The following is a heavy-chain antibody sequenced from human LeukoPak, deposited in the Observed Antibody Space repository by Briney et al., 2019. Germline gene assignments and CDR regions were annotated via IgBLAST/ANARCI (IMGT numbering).Heavy chain of an antibody. D-gene: IGHD1-14*01. V-gene: IGHV1-24*01. CDR1: GYTFTSYD. Sequence: ASVKVSCKASGYTFTSYDINWVRQAPGKGLEWMGGFDPEDGETIYAQKFQGRVTMTEDTSTDTAYMELSSLRSEDTAVYYCATVSDHFPTHPDVWGKGATVTVSS. CDR2: FDPEDGET. CDR3: ATVSDHFPTHPDV. J-gene: IGHJ6*04.